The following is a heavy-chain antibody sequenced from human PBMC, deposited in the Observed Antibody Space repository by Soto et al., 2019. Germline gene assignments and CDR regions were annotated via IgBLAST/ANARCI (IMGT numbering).Heavy chain of an antibody. Sequence: GGSLRLSCAASGFTFSSYAMSWVRQAPGKGLEWVSAISGSGGSTYYADSVKGRFTISRDNSKNTLYLQMNSLRAEDTAVYYCAKDSNRRYCSSTSCYAVVWGQGTLVTVSS. V-gene: IGHV3-23*01. CDR3: AKDSNRRYCSSTSCYAVV. D-gene: IGHD2-2*01. J-gene: IGHJ4*02. CDR2: ISGSGGST. CDR1: GFTFSSYA.